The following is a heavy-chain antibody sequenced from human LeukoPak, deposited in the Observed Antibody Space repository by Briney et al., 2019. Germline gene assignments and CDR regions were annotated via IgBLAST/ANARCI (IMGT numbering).Heavy chain of an antibody. V-gene: IGHV4-34*01. CDR1: GGSFSDYY. D-gene: IGHD6-19*01. J-gene: IGHJ4*02. CDR2: MYHSGSF. Sequence: PSETLSLTCAVYGGSFSDYYWSWIRQPPGKGLEWIGQMYHSGSFNYNPSLKSRVTISVDTSQSQFSLKLNSVTAADTAVYYCARRGATSGWSFDYWGQGTLVTVFS. CDR3: ARRGATSGWSFDY.